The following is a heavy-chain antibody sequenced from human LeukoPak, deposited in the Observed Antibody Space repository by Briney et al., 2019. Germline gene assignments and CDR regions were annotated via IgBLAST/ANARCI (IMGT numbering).Heavy chain of an antibody. CDR3: ARGVGARGYFDY. J-gene: IGHJ4*02. Sequence: PGGSLRLSCAASGFTFSSFNMNWVRQAPGKGLEWVSSISSSADYIYQADSVKGRFTISRDNSKNTLYLQMNSLRAEDTAVYYCARGVGARGYFDYWGQGTLVTVSS. CDR1: GFTFSSFN. CDR2: ISSSADYI. D-gene: IGHD1-26*01. V-gene: IGHV3-21*01.